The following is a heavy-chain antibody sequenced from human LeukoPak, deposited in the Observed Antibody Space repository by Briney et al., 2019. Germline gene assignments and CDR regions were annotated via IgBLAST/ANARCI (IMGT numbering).Heavy chain of an antibody. D-gene: IGHD3-22*01. CDR1: GGSFSGYY. CDR2: INHSGST. Sequence: SETLSLTCAVYGGSFSGYYWSWLRQPPGKGLEWIGEINHSGSTNYNPSLKSRVTISVDTSKNQFSLKLSSVTAADTAVYYCARGPRWLTMIGNWFDPWGQGTLVTVSS. V-gene: IGHV4-34*01. J-gene: IGHJ5*02. CDR3: ARGPRWLTMIGNWFDP.